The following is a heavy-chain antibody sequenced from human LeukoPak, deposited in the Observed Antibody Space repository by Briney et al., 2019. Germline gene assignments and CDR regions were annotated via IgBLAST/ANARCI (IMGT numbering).Heavy chain of an antibody. CDR3: AKDGDFWSGYLPYYFDL. V-gene: IGHV3-23*01. CDR2: ISDNGGST. CDR1: GFTLETFW. Sequence: PGGSLRLSCAASGFTLETFWMSWVRQAPGKGLEWVSSISDNGGSTYYTDSVKGRFTISRDNSKNTLYLQMNGLRAEDTALYYCAKDGDFWSGYLPYYFDLWGQGTLLTASS. D-gene: IGHD3-3*01. J-gene: IGHJ4*02.